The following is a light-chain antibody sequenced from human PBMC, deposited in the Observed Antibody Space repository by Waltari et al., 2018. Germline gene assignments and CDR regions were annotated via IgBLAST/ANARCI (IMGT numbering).Light chain of an antibody. CDR3: QESYSSPPST. CDR2: SAS. J-gene: IGKJ1*01. V-gene: IGKV1-39*01. Sequence: DIQMTQSPSSLSAVVGDRVTITCRSSQRIGNYLTWYQQKPWKAPQLPIYSASSLQRGVPSRFSGRGSGTEFSLTISGLQPDDFATYYCQESYSSPPSTFGQGTKVDIK. CDR1: QRIGNY.